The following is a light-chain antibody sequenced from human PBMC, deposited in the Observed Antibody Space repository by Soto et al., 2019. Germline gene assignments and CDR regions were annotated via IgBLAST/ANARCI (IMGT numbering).Light chain of an antibody. CDR2: AAS. V-gene: IGKV1-9*01. CDR1: QGISSY. J-gene: IGKJ1*01. CDR3: QQYHIYSGT. Sequence: IQLTQSPSSLSASVGDIVTVTVRASQGISSYLAWYQQKPGKAPKLLIYAASTLQSGVPSRFSGSGSGADFTLTINSLQPDDFATYYCQQYHIYSGTFGQGTKVDIK.